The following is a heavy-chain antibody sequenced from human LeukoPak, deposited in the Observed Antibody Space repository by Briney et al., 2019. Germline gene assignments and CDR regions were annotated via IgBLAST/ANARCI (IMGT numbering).Heavy chain of an antibody. Sequence: ASVKVSCKASGGTFSSYAISWVRQAPGQGLEWMGGVIPIFGTANYAQKFQGRVTITTDESTSTAYMELSSLRSEDTAVYYCARAGGVLRYFDWPSRGMDVWGKGTTVTVSS. V-gene: IGHV1-69*05. CDR1: GGTFSSYA. J-gene: IGHJ6*03. CDR3: ARAGGVLRYFDWPSRGMDV. D-gene: IGHD3-9*01. CDR2: VIPIFGTA.